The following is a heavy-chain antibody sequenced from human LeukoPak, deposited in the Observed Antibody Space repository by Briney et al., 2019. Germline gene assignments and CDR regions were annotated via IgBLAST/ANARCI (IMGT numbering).Heavy chain of an antibody. Sequence: GGSLRLSCAASGFTFSSYAMSWVRQAPGKGLEWVSAISGSGGSTYYADSVKGRFTISRDNSKNTLYLQMNGLRAEDTAVYYCAKLRSSYGSGTSDYWGQGTLVTVSP. J-gene: IGHJ4*02. CDR1: GFTFSSYA. D-gene: IGHD3-10*01. V-gene: IGHV3-23*01. CDR2: ISGSGGST. CDR3: AKLRSSYGSGTSDY.